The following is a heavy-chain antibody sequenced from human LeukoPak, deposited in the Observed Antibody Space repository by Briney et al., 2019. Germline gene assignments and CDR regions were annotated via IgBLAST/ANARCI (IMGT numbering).Heavy chain of an antibody. J-gene: IGHJ3*02. CDR2: IYYSGST. V-gene: IGHV4-59*01. D-gene: IGHD1-14*01. CDR3: ARDRPQTYTGLAFDI. CDR1: GGSISSYY. Sequence: PSETLSLTCTVSGGSISSYYWSWIRQLPGKGLEWIGYIYYSGSTNYNPSLKSRVTISVDTSKNQFSLKLSSVTAADTAVYYCARDRPQTYTGLAFDIWGQGTMVTVSS.